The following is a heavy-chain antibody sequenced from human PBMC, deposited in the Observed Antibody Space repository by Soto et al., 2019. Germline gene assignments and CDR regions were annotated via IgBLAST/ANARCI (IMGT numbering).Heavy chain of an antibody. D-gene: IGHD6-6*01. V-gene: IGHV5-10-1*01. Sequence: GESLKISCKGSGYSFPHYWISWVRQMPGKGLEWMGRIDPSDSRTNYNPSFQGHATMSVDKSINTAYLQWSSLKASDTAMYYCVRLVSQDVDPWGQGTLVTVSS. CDR2: IDPSDSRT. CDR1: GYSFPHYW. CDR3: VRLVSQDVDP. J-gene: IGHJ5*02.